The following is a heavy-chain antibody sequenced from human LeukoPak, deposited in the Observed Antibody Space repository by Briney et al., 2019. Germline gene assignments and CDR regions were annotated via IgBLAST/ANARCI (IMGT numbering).Heavy chain of an antibody. CDR2: IYHSGDT. V-gene: IGHV4-38-2*01. J-gene: IGHJ4*02. CDR3: ARLMSYYDSSPFDC. CDR1: GYSISSGYY. D-gene: IGHD3-22*01. Sequence: SETLSLTCAVSGYSISSGYYWAWIRQPPGLGVEWIGSIYHSGDTYYNPSLKSRVTTSVDTSKNQFSLKLISVTAADTAVYYCARLMSYYDSSPFDCWGQGTLVTVSS.